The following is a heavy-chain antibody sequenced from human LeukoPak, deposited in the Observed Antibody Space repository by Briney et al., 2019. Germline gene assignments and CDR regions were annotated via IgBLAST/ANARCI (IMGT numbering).Heavy chain of an antibody. D-gene: IGHD3-22*01. J-gene: IGHJ4*02. CDR3: AKSNYDSSGLGYFGF. CDR2: ISYSGST. CDR1: GGSVSSGGYY. V-gene: IGHV4-31*03. Sequence: PSETLSLTCTVSGGSVSSGGYYWSWIRQRPRRGLEWIGYISYSGSTYYNPSLKSRATISQDTSKNQFSLKLNSVTAADAAVYYCAKSNYDSSGLGYFGFWGQGTLVTVSS.